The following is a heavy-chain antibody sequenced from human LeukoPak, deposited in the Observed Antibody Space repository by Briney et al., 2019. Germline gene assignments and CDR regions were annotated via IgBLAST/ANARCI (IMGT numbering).Heavy chain of an antibody. J-gene: IGHJ5*02. Sequence: ASVKVSCKVSGYTLTELSTHWVRQAPGKGLEWMGGFDPEDGETIYAQKFQGRVTMTEDTSTDTAYMELSSLRSEDTAVYYCATLGIAVAGNWFDPWGQGTLVTVSS. CDR2: FDPEDGET. CDR1: GYTLTELS. CDR3: ATLGIAVAGNWFDP. D-gene: IGHD6-19*01. V-gene: IGHV1-24*01.